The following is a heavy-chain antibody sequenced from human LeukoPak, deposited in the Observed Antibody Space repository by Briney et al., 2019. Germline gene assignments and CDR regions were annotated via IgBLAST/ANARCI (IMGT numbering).Heavy chain of an antibody. V-gene: IGHV3-30*03. Sequence: GRSLRLSCEDSGFTFSTYGMHWVRQAPGKGLEWVAVISHDGSEKYYAGSVQGRFSISRDNSKNTVFLQMNSLRAADTAVYYCARGGDPYFDYWGQGTLSPSPQ. CDR1: GFTFSTYG. CDR3: ARGGDPYFDY. CDR2: ISHDGSEK. J-gene: IGHJ4*02. D-gene: IGHD7-27*01.